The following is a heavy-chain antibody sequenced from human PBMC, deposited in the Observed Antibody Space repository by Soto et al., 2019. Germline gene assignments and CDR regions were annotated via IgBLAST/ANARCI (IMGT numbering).Heavy chain of an antibody. Sequence: QVQLQQWGAGLLKPSETLSLNCAVTGGSLSGYYWSWIRQPPGKGLEWIGEVKDGGHTNYSPSLSGRVPISSDTSNNHFYLRLNSVTAADTGVYYCARGQEGVVATHWDQGSLVTVSS. D-gene: IGHD5-12*01. CDR1: GGSLSGYY. CDR2: VKDGGHT. CDR3: ARGQEGVVATH. J-gene: IGHJ4*02. V-gene: IGHV4-34*01.